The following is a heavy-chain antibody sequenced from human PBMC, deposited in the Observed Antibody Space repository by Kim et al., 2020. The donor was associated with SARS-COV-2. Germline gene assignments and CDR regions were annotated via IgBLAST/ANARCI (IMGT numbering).Heavy chain of an antibody. Sequence: SVKVSCKASGGTFSSYAISWVRQAPGQGLEWMGGIIPIFGTANYAQKFQGRVTITADESTSTAYMELSSLRSEDTAVYYCAKVVPAAPGLGYYYGMDVWGQGTTVTVSS. CDR3: AKVVPAAPGLGYYYGMDV. D-gene: IGHD2-2*01. CDR2: IIPIFGTA. J-gene: IGHJ6*02. V-gene: IGHV1-69*13. CDR1: GGTFSSYA.